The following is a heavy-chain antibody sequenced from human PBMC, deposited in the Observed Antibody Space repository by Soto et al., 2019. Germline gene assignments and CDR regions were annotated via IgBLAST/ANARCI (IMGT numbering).Heavy chain of an antibody. Sequence: QVQLVESGGGVVQPGRSLRLSCAASGFTFSSYGMHWVRQAPGKGLEWVAVIWYDGSNKYYADSVKGRFTISRDNSKNTLYLQMNSLRAEDTAVYYCARWAYGGNSHYYYGMDVWGQGTTVTVSS. CDR2: IWYDGSNK. J-gene: IGHJ6*02. CDR1: GFTFSSYG. V-gene: IGHV3-33*01. D-gene: IGHD4-17*01. CDR3: ARWAYGGNSHYYYGMDV.